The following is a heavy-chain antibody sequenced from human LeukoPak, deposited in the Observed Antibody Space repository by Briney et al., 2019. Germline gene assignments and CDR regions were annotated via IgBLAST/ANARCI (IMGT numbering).Heavy chain of an antibody. CDR3: ARGRDDSSGYYDAFDI. Sequence: SETLSLTCGVYGGSFSGYYWSWIRQPPGKGLGWIGEINHSGRTNYNPSLKSRVTISVDTSKNQFSLKLSSVTAADTAVYYCARGRDDSSGYYDAFDIWGQGTKVTVSS. V-gene: IGHV4-34*01. CDR1: GGSFSGYY. J-gene: IGHJ3*02. CDR2: INHSGRT. D-gene: IGHD3-22*01.